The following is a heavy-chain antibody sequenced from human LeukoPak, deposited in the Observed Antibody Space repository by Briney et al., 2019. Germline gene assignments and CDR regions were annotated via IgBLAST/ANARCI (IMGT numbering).Heavy chain of an antibody. Sequence: SETLSLTCAVSGGSISSGNWWSWVRQPPGQGLEWIGEIYHSGSTNYNPSLTSRPTISVDKSKNQFSLKLSSVTAADTAVYYCARDSRQQLLLGYYFDYWGRGSLVTVSS. J-gene: IGHJ4*02. D-gene: IGHD6-13*01. CDR3: ARDSRQQLLLGYYFDY. CDR2: IYHSGST. CDR1: GGSISSGNW. V-gene: IGHV4-4*02.